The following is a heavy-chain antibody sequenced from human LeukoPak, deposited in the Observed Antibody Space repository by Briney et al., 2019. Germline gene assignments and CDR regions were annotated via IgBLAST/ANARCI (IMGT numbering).Heavy chain of an antibody. Sequence: PSETLSLTCTVSGGSISSYYWSWIRQPPGKGLEWIGYIYYSGSTNYNPSLKSRVTISVDTSKNQFSLKLSSVTAADTAVYYCARQVVGATTTIDYWGQGTLVTVSS. D-gene: IGHD1-26*01. CDR3: ARQVVGATTTIDY. CDR1: GGSISSYY. CDR2: IYYSGST. V-gene: IGHV4-59*08. J-gene: IGHJ4*02.